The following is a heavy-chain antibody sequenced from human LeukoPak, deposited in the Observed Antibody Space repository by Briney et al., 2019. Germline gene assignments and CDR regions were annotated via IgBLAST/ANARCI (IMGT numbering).Heavy chain of an antibody. D-gene: IGHD4-17*01. CDR3: AQEIRPNDY. J-gene: IGHJ4*02. CDR2: ITISGDNT. Sequence: GGSLRLSCVASGFTFSSHAMSWVRQAPGKGLEWVSAITISGDNTLYADSVKGRFTISRDNSKNTLYLQMNSLRVEDTAVYYCAQEIRPNDYWGQGTLVTVSS. CDR1: GFTFSSHA. V-gene: IGHV3-23*01.